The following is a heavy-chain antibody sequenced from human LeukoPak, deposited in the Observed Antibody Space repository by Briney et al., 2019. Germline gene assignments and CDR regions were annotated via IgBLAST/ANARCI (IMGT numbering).Heavy chain of an antibody. CDR2: ISSSSSYI. CDR1: VFTFRSYS. D-gene: IGHD3-3*01. CDR3: ARGLYGVEDAFDI. Sequence: PGGSLRLSCAASVFTFRSYSMNWVRQAPGKGLEWVSSISSSSSYIYYADSVKGRFTISRDNAKNSLYLQMNSLRAEDTAVYYCARGLYGVEDAFDIWGQGTMVSVSS. V-gene: IGHV3-21*01. J-gene: IGHJ3*02.